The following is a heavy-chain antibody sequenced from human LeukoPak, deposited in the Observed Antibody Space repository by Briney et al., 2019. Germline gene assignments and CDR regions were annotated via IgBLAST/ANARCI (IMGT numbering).Heavy chain of an antibody. D-gene: IGHD3-22*01. Sequence: GGSLRLSCVASGLTLSNYATHWVRQAPGKGPEWVAVISHDGSNKYYADSVKGRFTIFRDNSKNTLYLQMNSLRAEDTAVYYCARAGGITMIGEVKVLDTFGIWGQGTMVTVSS. V-gene: IGHV3-30-3*01. CDR3: ARAGGITMIGEVKVLDTFGI. J-gene: IGHJ3*02. CDR2: ISHDGSNK. CDR1: GLTLSNYA.